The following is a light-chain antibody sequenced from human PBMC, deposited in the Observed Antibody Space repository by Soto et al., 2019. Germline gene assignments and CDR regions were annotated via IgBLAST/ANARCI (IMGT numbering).Light chain of an antibody. J-gene: IGKJ4*01. CDR2: GAS. CDR3: QQHDNSPIT. Sequence: ERVMTQSPATLSVSPGERATLSCRASESVSSHLAWYQQKPGLAPRLLIYGASTRATGVPARFIGSGSGTEFTLTISSLQSEDFAVYYCQQHDNSPITFGGGTKVDIK. V-gene: IGKV3-15*01. CDR1: ESVSSH.